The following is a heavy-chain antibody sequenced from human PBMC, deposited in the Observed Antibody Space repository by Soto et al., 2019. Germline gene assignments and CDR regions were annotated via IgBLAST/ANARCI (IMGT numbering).Heavy chain of an antibody. V-gene: IGHV3-15*01. J-gene: IGHJ1*01. D-gene: IGHD6-6*01. CDR2: IKSKTDGGTT. CDR1: GFTFSNAW. CDR3: PTGRYSSSSGYFQH. Sequence: GGSLRLSCAASGFTFSNAWMSWVRQAPGKGLEWVGRIKSKTDGGTTDYAAPVKGRFTISRDDSKNTLYLQMNSLKTEDTAVYYCPTGRYSSSSGYFQHWGQGTLVTVSS.